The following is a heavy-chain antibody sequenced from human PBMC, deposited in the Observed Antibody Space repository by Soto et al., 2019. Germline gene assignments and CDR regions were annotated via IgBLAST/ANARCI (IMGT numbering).Heavy chain of an antibody. Sequence: SVKVSCKASGGTFSSYAISWVRQAPGQGLEWMGGIIPIFGTANYAQKFQGRVTITADESTSTAYMELSSLRSEDTAVYYCARDMSSIVGASPYRVSFDYWGQGTLVTGSS. J-gene: IGHJ4*02. D-gene: IGHD1-26*01. CDR3: ARDMSSIVGASPYRVSFDY. CDR1: GGTFSSYA. V-gene: IGHV1-69*13. CDR2: IIPIFGTA.